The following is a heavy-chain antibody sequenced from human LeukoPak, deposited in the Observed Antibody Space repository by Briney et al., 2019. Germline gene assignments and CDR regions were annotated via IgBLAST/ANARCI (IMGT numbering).Heavy chain of an antibody. CDR3: AGKYYYHSSGYFYVDY. CDR1: GYSISSGYY. Sequence: ETLSLTCAVSGYSISSGYYWGWIRQTPGKGLEWIGSIHHVGSTYYNPSLKSRVTILMDTSKNHFSLKLNSVTAADTAVYYCAGKYYYHSSGYFYVDYWGQGTLVSVSS. D-gene: IGHD3-22*01. J-gene: IGHJ4*02. V-gene: IGHV4-38-2*01. CDR2: IHHVGST.